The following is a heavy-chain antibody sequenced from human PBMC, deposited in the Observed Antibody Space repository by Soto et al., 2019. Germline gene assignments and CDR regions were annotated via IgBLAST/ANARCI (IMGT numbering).Heavy chain of an antibody. J-gene: IGHJ4*02. CDR3: ASLQPGYYFDY. CDR2: IYYSGST. CDR1: GGSISSYY. V-gene: IGHV4-59*01. D-gene: IGHD4-4*01. Sequence: SETVSLTCTVSGGSISSYYWSWIRQPPGKGLEWIGYIYYSGSTNYNPSLKSRVTISVDTSKNQFSLKLSSVTAADTAVYYCASLQPGYYFDYWGQGTLVTVSS.